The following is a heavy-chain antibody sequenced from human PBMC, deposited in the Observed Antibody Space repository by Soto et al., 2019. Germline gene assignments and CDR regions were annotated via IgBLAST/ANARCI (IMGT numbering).Heavy chain of an antibody. V-gene: IGHV1-46*01. Sequence: ASVKVSCKXSGYTFTSYYMHWVRQAPGQGLEWMGIINPSGGSTSYAQKFQGRVTMTRDTSTSTVYMELSSLRSEDTAVYYCARARSGADWFDPWGQGTLVTVSS. CDR2: INPSGGST. J-gene: IGHJ5*02. CDR3: ARARSGADWFDP. CDR1: GYTFTSYY. D-gene: IGHD6-25*01.